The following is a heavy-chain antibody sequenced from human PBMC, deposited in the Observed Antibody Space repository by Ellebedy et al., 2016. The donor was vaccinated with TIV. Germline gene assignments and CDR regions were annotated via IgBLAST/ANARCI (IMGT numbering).Heavy chain of an antibody. V-gene: IGHV4-4*02. CDR2: MFHTGRA. CDR1: GASISSNNW. J-gene: IGHJ4*02. CDR3: ARHGQFDY. Sequence: SETLSLTXAVSGASISSNNWWSWVRQSPGNGLEWIGDMFHTGRANYNPSLKSRVTISVEKSKNQFSLLLNSVTAADTAMYYCARHGQFDYWGQGILVTVSS. D-gene: IGHD5-24*01.